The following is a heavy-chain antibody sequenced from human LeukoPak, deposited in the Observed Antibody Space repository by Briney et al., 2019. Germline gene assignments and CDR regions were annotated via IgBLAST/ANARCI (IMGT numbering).Heavy chain of an antibody. J-gene: IGHJ6*02. CDR1: GGTFSTYYA. Sequence: SVKVSCKASGGTFSTYYAISWVRQAPGQGLEWLGRIIPIVGTANYAQKFQGRVTMTADKSTGTVYMELSSLRSGDTAVYYCARGITVVRGVIKGGMDDWGQGTTVTVSS. D-gene: IGHD3-10*01. CDR3: ARGITVVRGVIKGGMDD. V-gene: IGHV1-69*04. CDR2: IIPIVGTA.